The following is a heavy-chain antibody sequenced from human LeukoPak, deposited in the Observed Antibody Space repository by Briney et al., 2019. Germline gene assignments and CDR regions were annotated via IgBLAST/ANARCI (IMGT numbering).Heavy chain of an antibody. CDR2: INHSGST. Sequence: SETLSLTCAVYGGSFSGYYWSWIRQPPGKGLEWIGEINHSGSTNYNPALKSRVTISVDTSKNQFSLKLSSVTAADTAVYYCARGSGWSGYWGQGILVTVSS. CDR1: GGSFSGYY. V-gene: IGHV4-34*01. D-gene: IGHD6-19*01. CDR3: ARGSGWSGY. J-gene: IGHJ4*02.